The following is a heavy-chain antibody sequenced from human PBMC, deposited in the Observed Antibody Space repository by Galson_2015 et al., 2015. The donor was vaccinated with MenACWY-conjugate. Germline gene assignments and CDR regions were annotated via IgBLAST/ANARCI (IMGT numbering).Heavy chain of an antibody. Sequence: LRLSCAASGFIFNTYWMHWVRQAPGKELVWVSRINPGGSSTTYADSVKDRFTISRDNAKNTLYLQMNSLRPEDTAVFYCAKSRGASFYFDSWGQGTLVTVSS. V-gene: IGHV3-74*01. CDR1: GFIFNTYW. D-gene: IGHD1-26*01. CDR2: INPGGSST. CDR3: AKSRGASFYFDS. J-gene: IGHJ4*02.